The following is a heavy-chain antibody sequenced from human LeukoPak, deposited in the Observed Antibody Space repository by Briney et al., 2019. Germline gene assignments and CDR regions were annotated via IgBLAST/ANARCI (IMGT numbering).Heavy chain of an antibody. CDR3: ARGNGDYFDY. Sequence: SETLSLTCTVSGGSISSYYWSWTRQPPGKGLEWIGYIYYSGSTNYNPSLKSRVTISVDTPKNQFSLKLSSVTAADTAVYYCARGNGDYFDYWGQGTLVTVSS. D-gene: IGHD4-17*01. CDR2: IYYSGST. CDR1: GGSISSYY. V-gene: IGHV4-59*01. J-gene: IGHJ4*02.